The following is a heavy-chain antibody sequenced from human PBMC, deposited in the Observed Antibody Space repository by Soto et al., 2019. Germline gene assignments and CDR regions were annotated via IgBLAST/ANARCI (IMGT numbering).Heavy chain of an antibody. CDR2: INTDGSRT. J-gene: IGHJ4*02. Sequence: EVQLVESGGGLVQPGGSLRLSCVASGFTFSSNWMHWVRRVPGRGLVWVSRINTDGSRTDYEDSVEGRFTISRDNAKNTLYLQMNSLRAEDTAVYYCARDGEGFWGQGTLVTVSS. CDR3: ARDGEGF. CDR1: GFTFSSNW. D-gene: IGHD2-21*01. V-gene: IGHV3-74*01.